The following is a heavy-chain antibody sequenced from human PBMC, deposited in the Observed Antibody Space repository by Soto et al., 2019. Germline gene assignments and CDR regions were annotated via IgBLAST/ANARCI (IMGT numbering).Heavy chain of an antibody. CDR3: ERDDGAAAVYH. D-gene: IGHD6-25*01. V-gene: IGHV4-31*03. J-gene: IGHJ5*02. Sequence: SETLSLTCTVSGDSISSGAYYWSWIRQLPGKGLEWIGYIYYTGSTYYNPSLKSRIAISRDTAKNQFSLKLSSVSAADTAVYYCERDDGAAAVYHWGQGTLVTVSS. CDR1: GDSISSGAYY. CDR2: IYYTGST.